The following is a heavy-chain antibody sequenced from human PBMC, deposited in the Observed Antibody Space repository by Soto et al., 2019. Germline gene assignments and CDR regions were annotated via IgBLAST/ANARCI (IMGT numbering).Heavy chain of an antibody. J-gene: IGHJ4*02. Sequence: GGSLRLSCAASGFTFNTYSVHWVRQPPGKGLEWLAAIWYDGTQKYYADSVKGRFIISRDNSKKTLYLEMNSLRAEDTAVYYCARAGGTTVTGLWHFDSWGQGTLVTVSS. D-gene: IGHD4-17*01. CDR1: GFTFNTYS. CDR3: ARAGGTTVTGLWHFDS. V-gene: IGHV3-33*08. CDR2: IWYDGTQK.